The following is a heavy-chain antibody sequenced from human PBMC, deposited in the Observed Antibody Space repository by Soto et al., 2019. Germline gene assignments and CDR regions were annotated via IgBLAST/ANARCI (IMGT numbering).Heavy chain of an antibody. CDR2: IYYSGST. J-gene: IGHJ4*02. CDR3: ARREYYDSSGYTFDY. V-gene: IGHV4-30-4*01. CDR1: GGSISSGDYY. Sequence: SETLSLTCTVSGGSISSGDYYWSWIRQPPGKGLEWIGYIYYSGSTYYNPSLKSRVTISVDTSKNQFSLKLSSVTAADMAVYYCARREYYDSSGYTFDYWGQGTLVTVSS. D-gene: IGHD3-22*01.